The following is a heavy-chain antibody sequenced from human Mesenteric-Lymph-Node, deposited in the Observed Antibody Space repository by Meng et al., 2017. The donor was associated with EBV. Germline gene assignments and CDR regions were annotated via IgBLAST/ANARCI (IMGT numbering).Heavy chain of an antibody. CDR1: GAAVISGSHY. J-gene: IGHJ4*02. D-gene: IGHD3-16*01. V-gene: IGHV4-61*01. CDR3: ARATTWGGGEDY. Sequence: RLTGAGPGLVNPSETLSLTCTVSGAAVISGSHYWSWIRQPPGKGLEWIGYVYYSGTTDYNPSLKSRVAISVDTSKNQVSLKMYSVTAADTATYYYARATTWGGGEDYWGQGTLVTVSS. CDR2: VYYSGTT.